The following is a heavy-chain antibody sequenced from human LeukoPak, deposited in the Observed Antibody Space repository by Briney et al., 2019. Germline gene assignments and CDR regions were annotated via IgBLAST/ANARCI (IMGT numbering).Heavy chain of an antibody. Sequence: GGSLRLSCAVSGFTVSNNYMSWVRQAPGKGLEWVSVIYSGGNTYYADSVKGRFTISRDNSKNTLYLQMNSLRAEDTAVYYCARGNSNYDFWSGYYTGADYWGQGTLVTVSS. CDR2: IYSGGNT. D-gene: IGHD3-3*01. V-gene: IGHV3-53*01. CDR1: GFTVSNNY. CDR3: ARGNSNYDFWSGYYTGADY. J-gene: IGHJ4*02.